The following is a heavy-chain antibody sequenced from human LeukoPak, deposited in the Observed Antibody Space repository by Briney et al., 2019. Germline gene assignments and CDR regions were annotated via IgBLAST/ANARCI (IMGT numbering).Heavy chain of an antibody. CDR2: IYHSGST. V-gene: IGHV4-39*01. D-gene: IGHD1-1*01. CDR3: ARLWRAAIDY. J-gene: IGHJ4*02. CDR1: GDSIISRTHY. Sequence: KTSETLSLTCTVSGDSIISRTHYWGWIRQPPGKGLEWIGSIYHSGSTYYNSSLKSRVTISVDTSKNQFSLKLTSVTAADTAVYYCARLWRAAIDYGGQGTLVTVSS.